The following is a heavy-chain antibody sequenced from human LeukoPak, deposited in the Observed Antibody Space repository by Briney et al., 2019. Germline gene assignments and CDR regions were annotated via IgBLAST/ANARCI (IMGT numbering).Heavy chain of an antibody. CDR2: ISSNGGST. J-gene: IGHJ3*02. V-gene: IGHV3-64*01. CDR1: GFTFSSYA. Sequence: GGSLRLSCAASGFTFSSYAMHWVRQAPGKGLEYVSAISSNGGSTYYANSVKGRFTISRDNAKNSLYLQMNSLRAEDTAVYYCAREASGAVAVPSDAFDIWGQGTMVTVSS. CDR3: AREASGAVAVPSDAFDI. D-gene: IGHD6-19*01.